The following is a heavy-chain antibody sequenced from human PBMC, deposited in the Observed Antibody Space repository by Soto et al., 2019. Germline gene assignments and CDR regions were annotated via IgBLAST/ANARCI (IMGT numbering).Heavy chain of an antibody. J-gene: IGHJ5*02. V-gene: IGHV4-4*02. Sequence: QVQLQESGPGLVQPSGTLSLTCAVSGDSINTSHWWSWVRQTPGKGLEWIGETSHSVTTTYNPSLKTRVTISIDKSKNQFSLKMNSVTAADTAVYYCAREVNSSPARGPNWFDPWGQGTLVTVAS. CDR3: AREVNSSPARGPNWFDP. CDR1: GDSINTSHW. CDR2: TSHSVTT. D-gene: IGHD6-13*01.